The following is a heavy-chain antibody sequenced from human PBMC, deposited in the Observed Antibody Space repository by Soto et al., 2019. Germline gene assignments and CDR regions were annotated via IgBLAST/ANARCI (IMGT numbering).Heavy chain of an antibody. V-gene: IGHV3-23*01. CDR1: GFVFSSYA. J-gene: IGHJ6*01. Sequence: GGSLRLSCAASGFVFSSYAMSWVRQAPGKGLEWVSAISGSGTTAYYADSVKGRFIFSRDNPKNTMYLQMNSLRAEDTAVYFCAKGEAVVPIIYYYYYGMDVWGQGTTVNVSS. CDR3: AKGEAVVPIIYYYYYGMDV. CDR2: ISGSGTTA. D-gene: IGHD2-2*01.